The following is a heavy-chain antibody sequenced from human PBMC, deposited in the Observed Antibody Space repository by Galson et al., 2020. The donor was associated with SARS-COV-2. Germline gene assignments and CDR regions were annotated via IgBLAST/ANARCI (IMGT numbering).Heavy chain of an antibody. J-gene: IGHJ4*02. D-gene: IGHD1-26*01. CDR1: GFTFSSYA. V-gene: IGHV3-30*04. CDR2: ISYDGSNK. Sequence: GSLRLSCAASGFTFSSYAMHWVRQAPGKGLEWVAVISYDGSNKYYADSVKGRFTISRDNSKNTLYLQMNSLRAEDTAVYYCARPSSGSYFAPLDYWGQGTLVTVSS. CDR3: ARPSSGSYFAPLDY.